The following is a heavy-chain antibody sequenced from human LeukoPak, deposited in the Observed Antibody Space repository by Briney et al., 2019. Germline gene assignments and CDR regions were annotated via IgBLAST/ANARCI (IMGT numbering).Heavy chain of an antibody. CDR1: GFTFSSYW. J-gene: IGHJ4*02. D-gene: IGHD3-10*01. CDR3: ARERMYSGSGSTYPYYDY. CDR2: IKPDGSEK. V-gene: IGHV3-7*01. Sequence: GGSLRLSCAASGFTFSSYWMSWVRQSPGKGLEWVANIKPDGSEKYFMDSVKGRFTISRDNAKNALYLEMNSLRAEDTAEYFCARERMYSGSGSTYPYYDYSGQGTLVTVSS.